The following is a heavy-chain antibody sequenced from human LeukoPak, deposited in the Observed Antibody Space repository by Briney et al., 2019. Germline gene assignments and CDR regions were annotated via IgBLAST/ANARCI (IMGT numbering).Heavy chain of an antibody. CDR1: GFSFSSSS. J-gene: IGHJ4*02. CDR3: AKGITSHDFFSRGD. CDR2: ISNSGGTT. Sequence: GGSLRLSCAASGFSFSSSSMSWVRQAPGKGLDWVSGISNSGGTTYYADSVKGRFTISRDNSKNTLYLQVNSLRAEDTAIYYCAKGITSHDFFSRGDWGQGTLVTVSS. V-gene: IGHV3-23*01. D-gene: IGHD3-10*01.